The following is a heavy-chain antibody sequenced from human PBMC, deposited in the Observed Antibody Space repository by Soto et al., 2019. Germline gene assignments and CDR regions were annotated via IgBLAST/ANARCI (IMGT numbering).Heavy chain of an antibody. V-gene: IGHV3-23*01. CDR3: AKGPEYDILTGCDY. D-gene: IGHD3-9*01. Sequence: EVQLLESGGGFVQPGESLRLSCAASGFTFSLSAMSWVRQAPGSGLDWVSSLSGGGSTTDYGDSVKGRFTISRDNSKNTVHLQMNSLRAEDTAVYYCAKGPEYDILTGCDYWGQGALVTVSS. CDR2: LSGGGSTT. CDR1: GFTFSLSA. J-gene: IGHJ4*02.